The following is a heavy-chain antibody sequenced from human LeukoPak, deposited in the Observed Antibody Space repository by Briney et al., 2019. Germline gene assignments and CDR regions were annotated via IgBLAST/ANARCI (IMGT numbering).Heavy chain of an antibody. Sequence: PSETLSLTCSVSGCPISSGDHYWSWIRQPPGMGLVWLGNIYYSGSTNYNASFKSRITITVDTSRNQFSLKLTSVTAADTAVYFCAGDSALVWFGELDSWGQGTVVTVSS. V-gene: IGHV4-30-4*01. D-gene: IGHD3-10*01. J-gene: IGHJ5*02. CDR1: GCPISSGDHY. CDR3: AGDSALVWFGELDS. CDR2: IYYSGST.